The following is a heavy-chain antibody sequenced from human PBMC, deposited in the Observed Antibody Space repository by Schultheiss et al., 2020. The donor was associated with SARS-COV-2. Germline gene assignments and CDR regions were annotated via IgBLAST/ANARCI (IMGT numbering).Heavy chain of an antibody. CDR2: ISSSGSYI. J-gene: IGHJ5*02. CDR3: ARDLSAALHWFDP. D-gene: IGHD6-6*01. CDR1: GFIVTNYY. Sequence: GESLKISCAASGFIVTNYYMTWIRQIPGKGLEWIASISSSGSYINYADSVKGRFTVSRDNSKNALYLQMNSLRAEDTAVYYCARDLSAALHWFDPWGQGTLVTVSS. V-gene: IGHV3-11*05.